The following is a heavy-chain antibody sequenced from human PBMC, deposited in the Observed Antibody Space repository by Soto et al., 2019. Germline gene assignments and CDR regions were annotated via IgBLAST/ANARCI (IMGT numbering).Heavy chain of an antibody. V-gene: IGHV3-15*07. CDR1: GFTFSNAW. D-gene: IGHD2-21*02. J-gene: IGHJ6*02. CDR3: TTSVLVPAIRYCGMDV. CDR2: IKSKTDGGTT. Sequence: EVQLVESGGGLVKPGGSLRLSCAASGFTFSNAWMNWVRQAPGKGLEWVGRIKSKTDGGTTDYAAPVKGRFTISRDDSNNTLYLQMNSLKTEDTAVYYCTTSVLVPAIRYCGMDVWGQGTTVTVSS.